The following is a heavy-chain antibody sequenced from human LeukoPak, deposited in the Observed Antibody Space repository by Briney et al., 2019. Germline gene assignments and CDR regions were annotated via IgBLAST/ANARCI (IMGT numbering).Heavy chain of an antibody. CDR2: ITVGGATT. Sequence: SYATVWVSHPPRKWMEWVLWITVGGATTYHADSVKGRFTISRDNSKSTLYLQMNSLRADDTAIYYCAKVLSRRVATNYLDCWGQGTLVTVSP. CDR1: SYA. CDR3: AKVLSRRVATNYLDC. V-gene: IGHV3-23*01. D-gene: IGHD5-12*01. J-gene: IGHJ4*02.